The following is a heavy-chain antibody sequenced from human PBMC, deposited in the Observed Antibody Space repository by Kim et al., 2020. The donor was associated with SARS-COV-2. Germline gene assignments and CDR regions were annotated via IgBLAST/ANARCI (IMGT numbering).Heavy chain of an antibody. CDR1: GFTFSSYW. Sequence: GGSLRLSCAASGFTFSSYWMHWVRQAPGKGLVWVSRINSDGSSTSYADSVKGRFTISRDNAKNTLYLQMNSLRAEDTAVYYCAREYGDLGYYYYYYGMDVWGQGTTVTVSS. D-gene: IGHD4-17*01. CDR2: INSDGSST. CDR3: AREYGDLGYYYYYYGMDV. V-gene: IGHV3-74*01. J-gene: IGHJ6*02.